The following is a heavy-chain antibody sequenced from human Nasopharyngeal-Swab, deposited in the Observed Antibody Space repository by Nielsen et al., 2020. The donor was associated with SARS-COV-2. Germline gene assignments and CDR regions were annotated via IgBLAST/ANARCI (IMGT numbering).Heavy chain of an antibody. CDR2: INHIGST. J-gene: IGHJ4*02. CDR3: ARGRYYGDYDY. CDR1: GGSFTTYS. D-gene: IGHD4-17*01. Sequence: SETLSLTCAVYGGSFTTYSWIWIRQPPGKGLEWIGEINHIGSTNYNTYNPSLNSRVTISLATSKNQFSLTLTSVTVADTAIYFCARGRYYGDYDYWGQGALVTVSS. V-gene: IGHV4-34*01.